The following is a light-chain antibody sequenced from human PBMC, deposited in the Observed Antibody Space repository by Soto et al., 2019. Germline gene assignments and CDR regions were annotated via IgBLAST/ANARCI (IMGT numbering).Light chain of an antibody. CDR2: DAS. CDR1: QSVSSY. V-gene: IGKV3-11*01. CDR3: QQRSNWLLT. Sequence: IVLTQSPATLSLSPGERATLSCRASQSVSSYLAWYQQKPGQAPRLLIYDASNRATGIPARSSGSGSGTDFTLTISSLEPEDFAVYYCQQRSNWLLTFGGGTKVEIK. J-gene: IGKJ4*01.